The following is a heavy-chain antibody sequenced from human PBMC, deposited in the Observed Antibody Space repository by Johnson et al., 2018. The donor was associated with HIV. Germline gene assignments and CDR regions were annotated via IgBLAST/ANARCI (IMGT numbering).Heavy chain of an antibody. CDR3: ARVRSTIVVVTATGGAFDI. D-gene: IGHD2-21*02. CDR1: GFTFSSYA. J-gene: IGHJ3*02. CDR2: ISGSGGST. V-gene: IGHV3-23*04. Sequence: VQLVESGGGLVQPGGSLRLSCAASGFTFSSYAMSWVRQAPGKGLEWVSAISGSGGSTYYADSVKGRFTISRDNSKNTLYLQMNSLRAEDTAVYYCARVRSTIVVVTATGGAFDIWGQGTMVTVSS.